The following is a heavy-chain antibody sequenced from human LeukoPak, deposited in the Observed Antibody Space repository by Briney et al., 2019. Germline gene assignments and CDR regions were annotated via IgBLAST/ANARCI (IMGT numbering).Heavy chain of an antibody. V-gene: IGHV4-39*01. CDR3: ASHSIAVAGALEY. CDR2: IYYSGST. CDR1: GGSISSSSYY. Sequence: SETLSLTCTVSGGSISSSSYYWGWIRQPPGKGLEWIGSIYYSGSTYYNPSLKSRVTISVDTSKNQFSLKLSSVTAADPAVYYCASHSIAVAGALEYWGQGTLVTVSS. J-gene: IGHJ4*02. D-gene: IGHD6-19*01.